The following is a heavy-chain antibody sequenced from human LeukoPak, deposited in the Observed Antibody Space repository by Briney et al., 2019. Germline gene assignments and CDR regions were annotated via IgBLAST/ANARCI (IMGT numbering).Heavy chain of an antibody. Sequence: GGSLRLSCAASGFTFSSYWMSWVRQAPGKGLEWVANIKQDASEKYYVDSVKGRFTISRDNAKNSMYLQMNSLRAEDTAVYYCASLKDYYDFWSGYDHYLDYWGQGILVTVSS. CDR2: IKQDASEK. CDR3: ASLKDYYDFWSGYDHYLDY. D-gene: IGHD3-3*01. CDR1: GFTFSSYW. J-gene: IGHJ4*02. V-gene: IGHV3-7*01.